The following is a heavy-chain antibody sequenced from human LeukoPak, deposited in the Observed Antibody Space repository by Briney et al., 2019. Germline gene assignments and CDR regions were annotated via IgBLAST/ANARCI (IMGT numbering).Heavy chain of an antibody. CDR3: AKFSSGWGLGDSAFDI. V-gene: IGHV3-11*04. J-gene: IGHJ3*02. CDR2: ISSSGSTI. D-gene: IGHD6-19*01. Sequence: ISSSGSTIYYADSVKGRFTISRDNAKNSLYLQMNSLRAEDTAVYYCAKFSSGWGLGDSAFDIWGQGTMVTVSS.